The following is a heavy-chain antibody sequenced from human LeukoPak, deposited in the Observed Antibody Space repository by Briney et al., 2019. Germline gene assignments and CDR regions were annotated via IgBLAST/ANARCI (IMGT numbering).Heavy chain of an antibody. Sequence: GGSLRLSCAASGFTFSSYWVSWVRQAPGKGLEWVANIKQDGSEKYYVDSVKGRFTISRDNAKNSLYLQMNSLRAEDTAVYYCARDGIFVAGTHFDYWGQGTLVTVSS. CDR3: ARDGIFVAGTHFDY. V-gene: IGHV3-7*01. J-gene: IGHJ4*02. D-gene: IGHD6-19*01. CDR2: IKQDGSEK. CDR1: GFTFSSYW.